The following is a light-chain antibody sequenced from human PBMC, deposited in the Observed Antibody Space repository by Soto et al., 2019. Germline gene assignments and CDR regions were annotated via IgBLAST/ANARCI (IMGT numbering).Light chain of an antibody. CDR2: AAS. CDR3: QQTYSIPIS. J-gene: IGKJ5*01. CDR1: QSITTY. Sequence: DIHVAQSPSSLSASVGDRVTITFRASQSITTYLNWYQQKSGKAPKLLIHAASILQSGVPSRFSGSGSGTDFTLTISSLQLEDFATYYCQQTYSIPISFGQGTRLEIK. V-gene: IGKV1-39*01.